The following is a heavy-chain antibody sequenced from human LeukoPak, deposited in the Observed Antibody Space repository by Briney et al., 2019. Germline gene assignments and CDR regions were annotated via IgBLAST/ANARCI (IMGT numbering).Heavy chain of an antibody. J-gene: IGHJ5*01. D-gene: IGHD6-13*01. CDR3: ARGKTARRIAAAGTDWFDS. V-gene: IGHV1-2*02. CDR2: INPNSGGT. CDR1: GYTFTGYY. Sequence: ASVKVSFRASGYTFTGYYMHWVRQAPGQGLEWMGWINPNSGGTNYAQKFQGRVTMTRDTSISTACMELSRLRSDDTAVYYCARGKTARRIAAAGTDWFDSWGQGTLVTVSS.